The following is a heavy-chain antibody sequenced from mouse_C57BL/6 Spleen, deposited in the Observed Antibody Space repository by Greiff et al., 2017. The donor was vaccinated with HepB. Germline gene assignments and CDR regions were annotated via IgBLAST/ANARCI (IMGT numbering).Heavy chain of an antibody. CDR1: GFTFSDYG. V-gene: IGHV5-17*01. D-gene: IGHD2-1*01. CDR3: ARAIYYGNYEFAY. Sequence: EVQLVESGGGLVKPGGSLKLSCAASGFTFSDYGMHWVRQAPEKGLEWVAYISSGSSTIYYADTVKGRFTISRDNAKNTLFLQMTSLRYEDTAMYYCARAIYYGNYEFAYWGQGTLVTVSA. J-gene: IGHJ3*01. CDR2: ISSGSSTI.